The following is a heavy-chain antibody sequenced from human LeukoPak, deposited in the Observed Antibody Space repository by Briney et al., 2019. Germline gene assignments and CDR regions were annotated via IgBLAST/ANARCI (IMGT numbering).Heavy chain of an antibody. CDR1: GYSFTSYW. CDR3: ARLMGITIFGVVTNNWFDP. J-gene: IGHJ5*02. CDR2: IYPGDSDT. D-gene: IGHD3-3*01. Sequence: GESLKISCKGSGYSFTSYWISWVRQMPGKGLEWMGIIYPGDSDTRYSPSFQGQVTISADKSISTAYLQWSSLKASDTAMYYCARLMGITIFGVVTNNWFDPWGQGTLVTVSS. V-gene: IGHV5-51*01.